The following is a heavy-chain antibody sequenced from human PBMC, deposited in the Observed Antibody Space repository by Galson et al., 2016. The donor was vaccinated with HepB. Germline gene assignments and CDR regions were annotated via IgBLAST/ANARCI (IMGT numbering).Heavy chain of an antibody. Sequence: SLRLSCAASGFTFEDYGVHWVRQAPGKGLEWVAVIWYAGSDDFYADSVKGRFTVSRDNSKNTFYLQMDGLRVEDTAMYYCAMNRELYCSGVTCYSIDYWGQGTLVTVSS. CDR1: GFTFEDYG. J-gene: IGHJ4*02. V-gene: IGHV3-33*01. CDR2: IWYAGSDD. CDR3: AMNRELYCSGVTCYSIDY. D-gene: IGHD2-15*01.